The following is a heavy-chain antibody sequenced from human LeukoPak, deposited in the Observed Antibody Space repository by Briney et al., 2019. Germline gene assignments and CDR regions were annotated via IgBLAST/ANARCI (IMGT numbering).Heavy chain of an antibody. V-gene: IGHV4-39*01. D-gene: IGHD6-13*01. CDR1: GGSISSSSYY. CDR2: IYYSGST. J-gene: IGHJ6*02. CDR3: ARAAAGPMDV. Sequence: SETLSLTCTVSGGSISSSSYYWGWIRQPPGKGLEWIGSIYYSGSTYYNPSLKSRVTISVDTSKNQFSLKLSSVTAADTAVYYCARAAAGPMDVWGQGTTVTVSS.